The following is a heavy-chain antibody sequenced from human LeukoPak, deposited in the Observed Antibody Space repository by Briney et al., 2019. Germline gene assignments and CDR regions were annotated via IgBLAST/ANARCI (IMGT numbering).Heavy chain of an antibody. D-gene: IGHD3-22*01. CDR3: ARDPRDSSGYDY. CDR1: GYTFTSYD. CDR2: MNPNSGNT. Sequence: VASAKVSCKASGYTFTSYDINWVRQATGQGLEWMGWMNPNSGNTGYAQKFQGRVTITRNTSMSTAYMELSSLRSGDTAVYYCARDPRDSSGYDYWGQGTLVTVSS. V-gene: IGHV1-8*03. J-gene: IGHJ4*02.